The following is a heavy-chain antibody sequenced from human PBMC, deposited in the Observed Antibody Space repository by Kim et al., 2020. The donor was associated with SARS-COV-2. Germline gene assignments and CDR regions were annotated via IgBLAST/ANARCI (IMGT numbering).Heavy chain of an antibody. D-gene: IGHD6-19*01. CDR3: ARDSERDRSGWYGNWFDP. CDR1: GYTFTGYY. CDR2: INPNSVGT. J-gene: IGHJ5*02. V-gene: IGHV1-2*02. Sequence: ASVKVSCKASGYTFTGYYMHWVRQAPGQGLEWMGWINPNSVGTNYAQKFQGRVTMTRDTSISTAYMELSRLRSDDTAVYYCARDSERDRSGWYGNWFDPWGQGTLVTVSS.